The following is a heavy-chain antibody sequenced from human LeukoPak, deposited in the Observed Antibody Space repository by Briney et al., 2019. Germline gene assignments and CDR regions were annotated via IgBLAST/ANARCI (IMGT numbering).Heavy chain of an antibody. CDR1: GFTFSSYA. CDR2: ISGSGGST. Sequence: QSGGSLRLSCAASGFTFSSYAMSWVRQAPGKGLEWVSAISGSGGSTYYADSVKGRFTISRDNSKNTLYLQMNSLRAEDTAVYYCAKVVFGPGFEYSSSAFDYWGQGTLVTVSS. V-gene: IGHV3-23*01. CDR3: AKVVFGPGFEYSSSAFDY. J-gene: IGHJ4*02. D-gene: IGHD6-6*01.